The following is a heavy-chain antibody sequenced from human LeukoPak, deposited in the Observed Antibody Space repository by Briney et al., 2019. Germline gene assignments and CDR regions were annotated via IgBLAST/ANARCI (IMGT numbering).Heavy chain of an antibody. CDR3: ARRVHNRGLYDLGAFDV. Sequence: PSETLSLTCAVYGGSFSGYYWSWIRQPPGKGLEWVGEINHSGSTNYNPSLKSRVTISVDTSKNQFSLKLSSVAATDTAVYYCARRVHNRGLYDLGAFDVWGQGTVVTVSS. J-gene: IGHJ3*01. CDR2: INHSGST. CDR1: GGSFSGYY. D-gene: IGHD1-14*01. V-gene: IGHV4-34*01.